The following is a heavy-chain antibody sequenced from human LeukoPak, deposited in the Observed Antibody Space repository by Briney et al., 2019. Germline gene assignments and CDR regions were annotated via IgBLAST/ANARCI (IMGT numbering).Heavy chain of an antibody. CDR3: AKDKSHSSWTSRFYYYAMDV. Sequence: PGGSLRLSCAASGFTFSSYAMSWVRQAPGKGLEWVSGISWNSGSIGYADSVKGRFTISRDNAKNSLYLQMNSLRAEDTALYYCAKDKSHSSWTSRFYYYAMDVWGQGTTVTVSS. D-gene: IGHD6-13*01. CDR1: GFTFSSYA. CDR2: ISWNSGSI. J-gene: IGHJ6*02. V-gene: IGHV3-9*01.